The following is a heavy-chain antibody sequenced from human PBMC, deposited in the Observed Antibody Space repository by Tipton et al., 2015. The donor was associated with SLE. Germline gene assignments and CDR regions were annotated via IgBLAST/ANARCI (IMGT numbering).Heavy chain of an antibody. CDR2: IYPSGSI. J-gene: IGHJ6*02. CDR3: AGLGPLANVGGSTYYHPLDV. V-gene: IGHV4-4*07. Sequence: TLSLTCTVSGDSINSHYWSWIRQPAGKGLQWIGRIYPSGSINYNPSLKSRVTMSVDTSKNQFSLRLNSVTAADTAVYYCAGLGPLANVGGSTYYHPLDVWGQGTTVTVSS. D-gene: IGHD3-22*01. CDR1: GDSINSHY.